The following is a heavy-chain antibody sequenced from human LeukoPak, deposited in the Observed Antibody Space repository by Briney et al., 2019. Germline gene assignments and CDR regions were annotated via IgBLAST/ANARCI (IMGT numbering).Heavy chain of an antibody. CDR3: ARDIDPRLPPRDYAFDI. Sequence: GASVKVSCKASGYTFTGYYMHWVRQAPGQGLEWMGWINPNSGGTNYAQKFQGRVTMTRDTSISTAYMELSRLRYDDTAVYYCARDIDPRLPPRDYAFDIWGQGTMVTVSS. D-gene: IGHD5-18*01. V-gene: IGHV1-2*02. CDR2: INPNSGGT. CDR1: GYTFTGYY. J-gene: IGHJ3*02.